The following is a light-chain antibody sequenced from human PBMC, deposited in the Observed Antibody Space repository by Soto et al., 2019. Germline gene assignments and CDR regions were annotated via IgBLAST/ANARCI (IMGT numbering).Light chain of an antibody. CDR3: QQYDNRPS. CDR2: DAS. J-gene: IGKJ4*01. CDR1: QTITRW. Sequence: IQMTQSPSTLSASVGDRVTITCRASQTITRWMAWYQQKPGKAPKLLIYDASTLETGVPSRFSGSGSGTDFTFTISSLQPEDIATYYCQQYDNRPSFGGGTKVDIK. V-gene: IGKV1-33*01.